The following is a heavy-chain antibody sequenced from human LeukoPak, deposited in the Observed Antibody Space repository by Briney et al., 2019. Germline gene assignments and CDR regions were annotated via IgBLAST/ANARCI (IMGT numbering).Heavy chain of an antibody. V-gene: IGHV1-58*02. CDR2: IVVGSGNT. D-gene: IGHD1-14*01. J-gene: IGHJ5*02. CDR3: AASYNWNHNFDP. Sequence: SVKISCKASGFTFTSSAMQWVRQARGQRLEWIGWIVVGSGNTNYAQKFQERVTITRDMSTSTAYMELSSLRSEDTAVYYCAASYNWNHNFDPWGQGTLVTVSS. CDR1: GFTFTSSA.